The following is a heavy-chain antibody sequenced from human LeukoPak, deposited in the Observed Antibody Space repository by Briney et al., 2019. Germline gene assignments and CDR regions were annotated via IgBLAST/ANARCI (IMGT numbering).Heavy chain of an antibody. CDR1: GGSISSGGYY. D-gene: IGHD2-21*02. CDR3: ASGYCGGDCYSDYYYYGMDV. Sequence: SETLSLTCTVSGGSISSGGYYWSWIRQHPGKGLEWIGYIYYSGSTYYSPSLKSRVTISVDTSKNQFSLKLSSVTAADTAVYYCASGYCGGDCYSDYYYYGMDVWGQGTTVTVSS. CDR2: IYYSGST. V-gene: IGHV4-31*03. J-gene: IGHJ6*02.